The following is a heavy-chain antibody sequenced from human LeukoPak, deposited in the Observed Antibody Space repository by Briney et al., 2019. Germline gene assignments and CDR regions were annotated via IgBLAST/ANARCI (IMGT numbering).Heavy chain of an antibody. CDR3: AREGGDYSHYYYYYMDV. D-gene: IGHD4-17*01. CDR1: GYTFSSYG. CDR2: ISAYNGNT. Sequence: GASVKVSCKASGYTFSSYGISWVRQAPGQGLEWMGWISAYNGNTNYAQKLQGRVTMTTDTSTSTAYMELRSLRSDDTAVYYCAREGGDYSHYYYYYMDVWGKGTTVTISS. V-gene: IGHV1-18*01. J-gene: IGHJ6*03.